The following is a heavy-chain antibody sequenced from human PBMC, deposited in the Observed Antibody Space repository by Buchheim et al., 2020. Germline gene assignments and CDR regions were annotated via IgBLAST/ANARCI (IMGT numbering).Heavy chain of an antibody. Sequence: QVQLVQSGAEVKKPGASVKVSCKASGYTFTSYYMHWVRQAPGQGLEWMGIINPSGGSTSYAQKFQGRVTMTRDTSTSTVYMELSSLRSEDTAVYYCARVGYDFWSGYAGYYFDYWGQGTL. V-gene: IGHV1-46*03. CDR3: ARVGYDFWSGYAGYYFDY. D-gene: IGHD3-3*01. CDR1: GYTFTSYY. CDR2: INPSGGST. J-gene: IGHJ4*02.